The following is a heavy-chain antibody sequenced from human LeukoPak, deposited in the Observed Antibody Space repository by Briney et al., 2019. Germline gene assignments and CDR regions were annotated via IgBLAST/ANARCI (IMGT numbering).Heavy chain of an antibody. V-gene: IGHV3-30-3*01. CDR2: ISYDGNNK. D-gene: IGHD2-15*01. Sequence: PGGSLRLSCAASGFTFSSYAMSWVRQAPGKGLEWVAVISYDGNNKYYADSVKGRFTISRDNSKNTLYLQMNSLRAEDTAVYYCARDSSRYCSGGSCYGMDVWGQGTTVTVSS. CDR1: GFTFSSYA. J-gene: IGHJ6*02. CDR3: ARDSSRYCSGGSCYGMDV.